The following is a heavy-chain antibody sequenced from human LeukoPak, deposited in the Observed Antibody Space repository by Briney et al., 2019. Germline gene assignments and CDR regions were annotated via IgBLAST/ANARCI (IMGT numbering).Heavy chain of an antibody. J-gene: IGHJ4*02. CDR2: ISYDGSNK. CDR3: ARNMELHVPPRGYYFDY. D-gene: IGHD1-7*01. Sequence: GGSLRLSCAASGFTFSSYAMHWVRQAPGKGLEWVAVISYDGSNKYYADSVKGRFTISRDNSKNTLYLQMNSLRAEDTAVYYCARNMELHVPPRGYYFDYWGQGTLVTVSS. V-gene: IGHV3-30-3*01. CDR1: GFTFSSYA.